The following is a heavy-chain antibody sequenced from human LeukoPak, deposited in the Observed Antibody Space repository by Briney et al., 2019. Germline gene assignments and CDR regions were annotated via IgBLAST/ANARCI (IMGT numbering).Heavy chain of an antibody. J-gene: IGHJ4*02. CDR2: INQDGSAT. CDR3: AIAAGWEQAY. CDR1: GFTFSTYW. D-gene: IGHD1-26*01. V-gene: IGHV3-7*01. Sequence: QPGGSLRLSCAASGFTFSTYWMSWVRQAPGKGLEWVANINQDGSATNYVDSAKGRFIVSRDNPKNSVFLQMSSLRAEDTAVYYCAIAAGWEQAYWGQGTLVTVSS.